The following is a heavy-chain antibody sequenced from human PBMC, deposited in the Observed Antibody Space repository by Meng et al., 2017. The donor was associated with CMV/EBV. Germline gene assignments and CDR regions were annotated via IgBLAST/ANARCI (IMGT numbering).Heavy chain of an antibody. CDR1: GGSISSYY. CDR3: ARGIYFDY. J-gene: IGHJ4*02. V-gene: IGHV4-59*01. CDR2: IYYSGST. Sequence: SETLSLTCTVSGGSISSYYWSWIRQPPGKGLEWIGYIYYSGSTNYNPSLKSRVTISVDTSKNQFSLKLSSVTAADTAVYYCARGIYFDYWGQGTPVTVSS.